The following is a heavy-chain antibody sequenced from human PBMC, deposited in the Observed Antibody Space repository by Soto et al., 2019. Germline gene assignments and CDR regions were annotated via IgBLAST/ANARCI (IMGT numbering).Heavy chain of an antibody. V-gene: IGHV1-3*01. CDR2: INAGNGNT. J-gene: IGHJ6*02. D-gene: IGHD3-9*01. Sequence: ASVKVSGKTSGYTFTIYAMHWVLQSPGQRLDWMGCINAGNGNTKYSQKFQGRVTITRDTSASTAYMELSSLRSEDTAVYYCARGAYYYILTGPPRNYYYGMDVWGQGTTVTVSS. CDR1: GYTFTIYA. CDR3: ARGAYYYILTGPPRNYYYGMDV.